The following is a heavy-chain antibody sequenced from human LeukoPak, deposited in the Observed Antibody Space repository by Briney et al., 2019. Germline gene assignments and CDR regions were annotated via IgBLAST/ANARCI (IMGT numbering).Heavy chain of an antibody. Sequence: ASVKVSCRASGGTFSSYAISWVRQAPGQGLEWMGGIIPIFGTVNYAQKFQGRVTITADESTSTAYMELSSLRSEDTAVYYCARADILTGYNFDYWGQGTLVTVSS. CDR2: IIPIFGTV. CDR3: ARADILTGYNFDY. D-gene: IGHD3-9*01. V-gene: IGHV1-69*13. J-gene: IGHJ4*02. CDR1: GGTFSSYA.